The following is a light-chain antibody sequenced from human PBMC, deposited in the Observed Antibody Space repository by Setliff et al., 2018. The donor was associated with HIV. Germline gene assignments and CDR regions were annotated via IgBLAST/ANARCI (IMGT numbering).Light chain of an antibody. V-gene: IGLV2-14*03. J-gene: IGLJ2*01. Sequence: QSVLTQPASVSGSPGQSITISCTGTSSDVGGYNYVSWYQQHPGKAPQLIIYDVSNRPSGVSNRFSGSKSGNTASLTISGLQAGDEADYYCSSYTTSSTLVFGGGTKVTVL. CDR2: DVS. CDR3: SSYTTSSTLV. CDR1: SSDVGGYNY.